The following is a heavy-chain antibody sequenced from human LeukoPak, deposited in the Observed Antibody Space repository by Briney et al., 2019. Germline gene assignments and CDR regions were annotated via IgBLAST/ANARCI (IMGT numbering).Heavy chain of an antibody. CDR2: IGSGGGGI. V-gene: IGHV3-23*01. D-gene: IGHD5-12*01. CDR1: GFTFSDSA. Sequence: GGSLRLSCSASGFTFSDSAMTWVRQAPGKGLEWVSAIGSGGGGIQYADAVKGRFIVSRDNSKSTLFLQLNSLRVEDTAIYYCARYRVFSPPPRDFGYWGQGALVTVSS. CDR3: ARYRVFSPPPRDFGY. J-gene: IGHJ4*02.